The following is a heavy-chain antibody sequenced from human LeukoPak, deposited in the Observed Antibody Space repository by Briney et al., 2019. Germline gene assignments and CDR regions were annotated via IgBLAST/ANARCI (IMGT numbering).Heavy chain of an antibody. CDR1: GGSISSGSYY. CDR2: IYTSGST. J-gene: IGHJ4*02. CDR3: ARGRVAFGEGGAY. Sequence: SQTLSLTCTAPGGSISSGSYYWSWIRQPAGKGLEWIGRIYTSGSTNYNPSLKSRVTISVDTSKNQFSLKLSSVTAADTAVYYCARGRVAFGEGGAYWGQGTLVTVSS. D-gene: IGHD3-10*01. V-gene: IGHV4-61*02.